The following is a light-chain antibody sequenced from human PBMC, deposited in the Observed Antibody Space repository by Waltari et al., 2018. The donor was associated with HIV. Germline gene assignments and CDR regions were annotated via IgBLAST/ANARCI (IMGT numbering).Light chain of an antibody. Sequence: EIALTQSPGTLSLSPGERDTLSCRASQTISSTYLAWYQQKPGQAPRLLIYGASSKATGIPDRFSGSGSGTDFTLTISSLEPEECAVYYCQQYIGSPRTFGQGTKVELK. CDR2: GAS. CDR1: QTISSTY. J-gene: IGKJ1*01. CDR3: QQYIGSPRT. V-gene: IGKV3-20*01.